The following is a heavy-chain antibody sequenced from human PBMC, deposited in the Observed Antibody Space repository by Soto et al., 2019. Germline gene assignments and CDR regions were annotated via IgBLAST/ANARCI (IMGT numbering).Heavy chain of an antibody. CDR1: CGSISSGDYY. Sequence: PSEILSLTCTVSCGSISSGDYYWSWIRQHPGKGLEWIGYIYYSGSTYYNPSLKSRVTISVDTSKNQFSLKLSSVTAADTAVYYCARWWSGSRQGFDPWGQGTLVTVSS. J-gene: IGHJ5*02. CDR3: ARWWSGSRQGFDP. D-gene: IGHD3-3*01. V-gene: IGHV4-31*03. CDR2: IYYSGST.